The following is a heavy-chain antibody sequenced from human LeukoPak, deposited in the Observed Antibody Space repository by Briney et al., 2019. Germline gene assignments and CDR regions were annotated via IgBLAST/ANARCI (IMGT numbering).Heavy chain of an antibody. J-gene: IGHJ4*02. CDR3: ARVYGGYVRYFDY. D-gene: IGHD4-17*01. CDR1: GFTFSSYS. Sequence: GGSLRLSCAASGFTFSSYSMNWVRQAPGKGLEWVSYITSSGSPIHYADSVKGRFTISRDNAKNSLYLQMNSLRDEDTAVYYCARVYGGYVRYFDYWGQGTLVTVSS. CDR2: ITSSGSPI. V-gene: IGHV3-48*02.